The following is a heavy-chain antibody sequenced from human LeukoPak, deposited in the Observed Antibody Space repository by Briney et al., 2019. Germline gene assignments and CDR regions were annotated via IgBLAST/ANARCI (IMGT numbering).Heavy chain of an antibody. CDR3: ARDGRGYYYDSSGYYPTIH. Sequence: GGSLRHSCAASGFTFSDYYMSWIRQAPGKGLEWGSYISSSGSTIYYADSVKGRFTISRDNAKNSLYLQMNSLRAEDTAVYYCARDGRGYYYDSSGYYPTIHWGQGTLVTVSS. CDR2: ISSSGSTI. V-gene: IGHV3-11*01. CDR1: GFTFSDYY. D-gene: IGHD3-22*01. J-gene: IGHJ4*02.